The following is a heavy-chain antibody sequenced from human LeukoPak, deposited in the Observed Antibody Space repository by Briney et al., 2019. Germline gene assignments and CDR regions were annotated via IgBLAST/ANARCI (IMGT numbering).Heavy chain of an antibody. D-gene: IGHD3-16*01. Sequence: GGSLRLSCAASGFTFSSYWMHWVRQAPGKGLVWVSRINSDWSSTSYAASVQGRFTLPRDNAKNKLYVQMNGLRAEDTAVYYCARDPRRGTFDYWGQGTLVTVSS. J-gene: IGHJ4*02. CDR2: INSDWSST. CDR3: ARDPRRGTFDY. CDR1: GFTFSSYW. V-gene: IGHV3-74*01.